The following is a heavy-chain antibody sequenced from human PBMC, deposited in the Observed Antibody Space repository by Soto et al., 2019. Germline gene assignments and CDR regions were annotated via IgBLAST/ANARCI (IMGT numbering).Heavy chain of an antibody. V-gene: IGHV4-4*08. Sequence: SETLSLTCSISDDSIGPYYWTWIRQTPRKELQWIGYVYTSGSTKYISSLKSRVTISLDASNSQFSLTMSSVTAADTGVYYCAREVVGNTWPGIFDSWGRGTLVTVSS. CDR3: AREVVGNTWPGIFDS. J-gene: IGHJ4*02. CDR1: DDSIGPYY. CDR2: VYTSGST.